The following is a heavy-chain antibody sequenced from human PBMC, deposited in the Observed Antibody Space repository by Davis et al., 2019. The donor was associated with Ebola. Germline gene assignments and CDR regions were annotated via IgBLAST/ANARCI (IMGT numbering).Heavy chain of an antibody. D-gene: IGHD6-19*01. CDR1: GGSFSGYY. CDR2: INHSGST. V-gene: IGHV4-34*01. CDR3: ARGVAGLFS. J-gene: IGHJ4*02. Sequence: SDTLSPTCTVYGGSFSGYYWSWNRQPPGKGLEWIGEINHSGSTNYNPSLTSRVTISVDTSKTQFSLKLSSVTAADTAVYYCARGVAGLFSWGQGTLVTVSS.